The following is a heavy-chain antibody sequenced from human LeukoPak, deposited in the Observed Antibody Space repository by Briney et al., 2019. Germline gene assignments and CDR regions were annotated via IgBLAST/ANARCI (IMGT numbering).Heavy chain of an antibody. CDR1: GDSISSSSYY. CDR2: ISSSSSYI. CDR3: AREGLNMVRGVIPKEAWGWFDP. D-gene: IGHD3-10*01. J-gene: IGHJ5*02. V-gene: IGHV3-21*04. Sequence: ETLSLTCTVSGDSISSSSYYWGWVRQAPGKGLEWVSSISSSSSYIYYADSVKGRFTISRDNAKNSLYLQMNSLRAEDTAVYYCAREGLNMVRGVIPKEAWGWFDPWGQGTLVTVSS.